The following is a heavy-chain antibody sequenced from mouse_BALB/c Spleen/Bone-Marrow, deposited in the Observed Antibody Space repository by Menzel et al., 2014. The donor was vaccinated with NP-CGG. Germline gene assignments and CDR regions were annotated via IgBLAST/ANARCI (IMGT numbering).Heavy chain of an antibody. V-gene: IGHV1-14*01. Sequence: EVHLVESGPELVKPGASVKMSCKASGYTFTSXVXHWVXQKPXXGLEWXXXINXXXDGTKYNEKFKGKATLTSDKSSSTAYMELSSLTSEDSAVYYCARGGYGNVYYAMDYWGQGTSVTVSS. CDR1: GYTFTSXV. CDR2: INXXXDGT. CDR3: ARGGYGNVYYAMDY. J-gene: IGHJ4*01. D-gene: IGHD2-10*02.